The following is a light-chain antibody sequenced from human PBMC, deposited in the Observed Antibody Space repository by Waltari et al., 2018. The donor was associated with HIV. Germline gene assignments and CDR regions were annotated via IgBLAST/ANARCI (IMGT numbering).Light chain of an antibody. CDR3: QQSYTTVWT. CDR1: PTIGNY. V-gene: IGKV1-39*01. J-gene: IGKJ1*01. Sequence: DIQMTQSPSSLSASVVDRVTITCRTSPTIGNYVKWNQQKPGKAPKPRIYAATNLQSGVPSRCDGRGSGTDYTLTISRLQPEDSATYYCQQSYTTVWTFGQGTKVE. CDR2: AAT.